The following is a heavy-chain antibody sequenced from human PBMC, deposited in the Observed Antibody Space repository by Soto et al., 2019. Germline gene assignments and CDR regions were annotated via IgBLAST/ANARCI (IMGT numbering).Heavy chain of an antibody. CDR2: ISSRGSSI. D-gene: IGHD3-3*01. V-gene: IGHV3-11*01. CDR3: ARGYYDFWSGYYISPYGMDV. J-gene: IGHJ6*02. CDR1: GFTFSDYY. Sequence: LRLSCAVSGFTFSDYYMSWIRQAPGKGLEWVSYISSRGSSIYYADSVKGRFTISRDNAKNSLYLQMNGLRAEDTAVYYCARGYYDFWSGYYISPYGMDVWGQGTTVTVSS.